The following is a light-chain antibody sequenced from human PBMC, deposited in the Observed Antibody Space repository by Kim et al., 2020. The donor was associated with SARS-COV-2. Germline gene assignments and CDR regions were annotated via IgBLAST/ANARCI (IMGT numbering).Light chain of an antibody. J-gene: IGLJ3*02. CDR3: QSYDRGNPWV. CDR1: SGSIANNY. Sequence: NFMLTQPHSVSESPGKTVTISCSRSSGSIANNYVQWYQQRPGRAPTTVIYEDDQRPSGVPDRFSGSIDSSSNSASLIISGLKTEDEADYYCQSYDRGNPWVFGGGTKVTVL. CDR2: EDD. V-gene: IGLV6-57*04.